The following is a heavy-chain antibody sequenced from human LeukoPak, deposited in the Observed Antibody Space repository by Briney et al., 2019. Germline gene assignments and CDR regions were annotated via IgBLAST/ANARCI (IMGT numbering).Heavy chain of an antibody. CDR3: ASSSGWDYYYGMDV. V-gene: IGHV7-4-1*02. D-gene: IGHD6-19*01. Sequence: ASVKVSCKASGYTFTSYDINWVRQAPGQGLEWMGWINTNTGNPTYAQGFTGRFVFSLDTSVNTAYLQISSLKAEDTAVYYCASSSGWDYYYGMDVWGQGTTVTVSS. J-gene: IGHJ6*02. CDR1: GYTFTSYD. CDR2: INTNTGNP.